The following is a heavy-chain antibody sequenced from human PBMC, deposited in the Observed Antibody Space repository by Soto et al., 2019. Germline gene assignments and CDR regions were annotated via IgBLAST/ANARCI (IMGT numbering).Heavy chain of an antibody. Sequence: EVQLVESGGGLVQPGGSLKLSCAASGFTFSASAVHWVRQASGKGLEWVGRITSKATNYPTAYAASVQGRFTIFRDDLTNTAYLQMNSLRTEDTVVYYSTTPQVYYGMDIWGQGTTVSVSS. CDR3: TTPQVYYGMDI. V-gene: IGHV3-73*02. J-gene: IGHJ6*02. CDR2: ITSKATNYPT. CDR1: GFTFSASA.